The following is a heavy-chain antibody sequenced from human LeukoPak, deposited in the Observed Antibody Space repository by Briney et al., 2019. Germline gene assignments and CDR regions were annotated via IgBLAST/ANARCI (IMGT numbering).Heavy chain of an antibody. CDR3: ATVYYDSSGYLSALDY. V-gene: IGHV1-24*01. J-gene: IGHJ4*02. Sequence: ASVKVSCKVSGYTLTELSMHWVRQAPGEGLEWMGGFDPEDGETIYAQKFQGRVTMTEDTSTDTAYMELSSLRSEDTAVYYCATVYYDSSGYLSALDYWGQGTLVTVSS. D-gene: IGHD3-22*01. CDR1: GYTLTELS. CDR2: FDPEDGET.